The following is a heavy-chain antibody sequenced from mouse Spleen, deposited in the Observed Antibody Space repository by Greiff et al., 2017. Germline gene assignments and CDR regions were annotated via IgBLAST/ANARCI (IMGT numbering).Heavy chain of an antibody. Sequence: EVQRVESGPELVKPGASVKISCEASGYSFTGYYMHWVKQSHVKSLEWIGRINPYNGATSYNQNFKDKASLTVDKSSSTAYMELHSLTSEDSAVYYCARERTFFDYWGQGTTLTVSS. CDR2: INPYNGAT. CDR3: ARERTFFDY. CDR1: GYSFTGYY. J-gene: IGHJ2*01. V-gene: IGHV1-31*01.